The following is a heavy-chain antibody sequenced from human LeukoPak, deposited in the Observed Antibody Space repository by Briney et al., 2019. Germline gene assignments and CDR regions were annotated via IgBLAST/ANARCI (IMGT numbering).Heavy chain of an antibody. CDR1: GYTFTSYG. V-gene: IGHV1-18*01. J-gene: IGHJ4*02. D-gene: IGHD6-13*01. CDR2: ISAYNGNT. CDR3: ARDGQPGASSSWYALY. Sequence: ASVKVSCKASGYTFTSYGISWVRQAPGQGLEWMGWISAYNGNTNYAQKLQGRVTMTTDTSTSTAYMELRSLRSDGTAMYYCARDGQPGASSSWYALYWGQGTLVTFSS.